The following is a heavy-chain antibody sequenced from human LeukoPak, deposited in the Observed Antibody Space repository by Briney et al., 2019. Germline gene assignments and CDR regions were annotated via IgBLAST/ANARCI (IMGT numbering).Heavy chain of an antibody. CDR3: ASTPYDSSGYYFFGY. CDR1: GFTFDDYA. D-gene: IGHD3-22*01. V-gene: IGHV3-9*01. CDR2: ISPSGGIT. J-gene: IGHJ4*02. Sequence: QSGGSLRLSCAASGFTFDDYAMHWVRQAPGKGLEWVSGISPSGGITYYTDSVKGRFTISRDNAKNSLYLQMNSLRAEDTAVYYCASTPYDSSGYYFFGYWGQGTLVTVSS.